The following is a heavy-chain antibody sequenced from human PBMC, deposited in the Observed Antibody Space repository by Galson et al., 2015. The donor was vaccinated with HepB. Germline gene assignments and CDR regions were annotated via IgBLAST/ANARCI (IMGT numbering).Heavy chain of an antibody. V-gene: IGHV4-59*01. D-gene: IGHD6-13*01. CDR1: GGSIINYY. CDR2: IYSSGST. Sequence: ETLSLTCTVSGGSIINYYWTWIRQPPGRGLEWIGYIYSSGSTNYNSSLKGRVTISVDTSKNQFSLKLNSVTAADTAVYYCARGVVVAAGYFDYWGQGTLVTVSS. CDR3: ARGVVVAAGYFDY. J-gene: IGHJ4*02.